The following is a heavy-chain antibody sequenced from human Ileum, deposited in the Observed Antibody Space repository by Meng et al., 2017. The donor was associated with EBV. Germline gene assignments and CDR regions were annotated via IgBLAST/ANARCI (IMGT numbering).Heavy chain of an antibody. Sequence: VQLPESGPGLLKPSATLSLTCAVSGASISSTNWWSWVRQPPGKGLEWIGDIYHSGSTNYNPSLKSRVTISIDASKNQFSLKVTSVTAADTAMYYCANRRPASGPLGDYWGQGTLVTVSS. CDR3: ANRRPASGPLGDY. D-gene: IGHD2-2*01. V-gene: IGHV4-4*02. CDR1: GASISSTNW. J-gene: IGHJ4*02. CDR2: IYHSGST.